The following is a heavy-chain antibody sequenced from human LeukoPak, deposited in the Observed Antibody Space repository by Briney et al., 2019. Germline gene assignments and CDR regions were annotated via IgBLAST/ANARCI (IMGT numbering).Heavy chain of an antibody. Sequence: GGSLRLSCAASGFTFEDYAMHWVRQAPGKGLEWVSGISWNSGSIDYADSVKGRFTISRDSAKNSLYLQVNSLRAEDTALYYCAKGIVGTTTSNFDYWGQGTLVTVSS. CDR3: AKGIVGTTTSNFDY. D-gene: IGHD1-26*01. V-gene: IGHV3-9*01. CDR1: GFTFEDYA. J-gene: IGHJ4*02. CDR2: ISWNSGSI.